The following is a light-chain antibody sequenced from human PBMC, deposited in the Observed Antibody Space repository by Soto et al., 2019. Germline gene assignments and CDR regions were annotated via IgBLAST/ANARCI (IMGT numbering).Light chain of an antibody. J-gene: IGKJ4*01. V-gene: IGKV3-11*01. CDR3: QRRSNWPL. CDR1: QSVSSY. Sequence: EIVLTQSPATLSLSPGERATLSCRASQSVSSYLAWYQQKPGQAPSLLIYDASNRATGIPARFSGSGSGTDFTLTISGLEPEDFAVYYCQRRSNWPLFGGGTKLEIK. CDR2: DAS.